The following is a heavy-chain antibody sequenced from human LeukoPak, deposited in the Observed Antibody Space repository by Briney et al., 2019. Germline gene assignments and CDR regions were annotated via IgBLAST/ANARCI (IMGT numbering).Heavy chain of an antibody. J-gene: IGHJ4*02. D-gene: IGHD6-19*01. Sequence: SETLSLTCTVSGGSISSYYWSWIRQPAGKGLEWIGRIYSSGSTNYNPSLKSRVTMSVDTSKNQSSLKLSSVTAADTAVYYCARDHGYSSGWYFDYWGQGTLVTVSS. CDR1: GGSISSYY. V-gene: IGHV4-4*07. CDR2: IYSSGST. CDR3: ARDHGYSSGWYFDY.